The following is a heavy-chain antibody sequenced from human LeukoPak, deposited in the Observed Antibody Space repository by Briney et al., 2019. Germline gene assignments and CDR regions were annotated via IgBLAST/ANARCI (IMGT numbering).Heavy chain of an antibody. CDR2: IYHSGST. D-gene: IGHD3-10*01. CDR1: GYSISSGYY. J-gene: IGHJ6*03. V-gene: IGHV4-38-2*02. Sequence: SETLSLTCTVSGYSISSGYYWGWIRQPPGKGLEWIGSIYHSGSTNYNPSLKSRVTISVDTSKNQFSLKLSSVTAADTAVYYCARLFITMVRGVVAYYYYYYMDVWGKGTTVTISS. CDR3: ARLFITMVRGVVAYYYYYYMDV.